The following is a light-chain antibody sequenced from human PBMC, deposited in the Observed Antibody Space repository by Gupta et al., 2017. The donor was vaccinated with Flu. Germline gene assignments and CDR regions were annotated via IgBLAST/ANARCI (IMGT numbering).Light chain of an antibody. CDR3: CSYRNGSSLGVV. Sequence: TISCTETSIDVITYNHVAWYQQRPAKAPHLMMESGTNRPSGVPPRFSCATSCDTASPIINSRQAEEEADDYYCSYRNGSSLGVVFGGGTKLTVL. J-gene: IGLJ2*01. CDR1: SIDVITYNH. CDR2: SGT. V-gene: IGLV2-14*04.